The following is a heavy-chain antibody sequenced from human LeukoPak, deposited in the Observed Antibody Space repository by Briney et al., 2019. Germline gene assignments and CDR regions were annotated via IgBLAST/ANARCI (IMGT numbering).Heavy chain of an antibody. V-gene: IGHV1-18*01. D-gene: IGHD2-15*01. CDR3: ARCTGGGSCYGVRY. CDR1: GXXFTSYG. CDR2: ISAYNGNT. Sequence: KXSFXASGXXFTSYGISWVRQAPGQGLEWMGWISAYNGNTNYAQKLQGRVTMTTATSTSTAYMELRSLRSDDTAVYYCARCTGGGSCYGVRYWGQGTLVTVSS. J-gene: IGHJ4*02.